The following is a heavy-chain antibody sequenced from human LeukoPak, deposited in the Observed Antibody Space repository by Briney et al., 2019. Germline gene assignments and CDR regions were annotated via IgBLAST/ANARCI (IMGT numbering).Heavy chain of an antibody. J-gene: IGHJ4*02. Sequence: GGSLRLSCAASGFTVSSNSMNWVRQAPGKGLQWVSVIYSGGNTYYADSVKGRFTISRDNSKNTLYLQMNSLRAEDTAVYYCAKEDPVGYCSGGSCYGRKPKDYWGQGTLVTVSS. V-gene: IGHV3-53*01. CDR3: AKEDPVGYCSGGSCYGRKPKDY. D-gene: IGHD2-15*01. CDR2: IYSGGNT. CDR1: GFTVSSNS.